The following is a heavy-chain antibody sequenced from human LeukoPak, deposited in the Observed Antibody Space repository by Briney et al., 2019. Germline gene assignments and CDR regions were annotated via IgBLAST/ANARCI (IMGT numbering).Heavy chain of an antibody. J-gene: IGHJ4*02. D-gene: IGHD4-17*01. CDR1: GGSISSGSYY. CDR3: ARGNYDYGDYDY. CDR2: IYTSGST. Sequence: PSQTLSLTCTVSGGSISSGSYYWSWIRQPAGKGLEWIGRIYTSGSTNYNPSLKSRVTISVDTSKNQFSLKLSSVTAADTAVYYCARGNYDYGDYDYWGQGTLVTVSS. V-gene: IGHV4-61*02.